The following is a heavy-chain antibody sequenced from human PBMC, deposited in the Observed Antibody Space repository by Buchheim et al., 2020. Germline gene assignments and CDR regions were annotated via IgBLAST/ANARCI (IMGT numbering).Heavy chain of an antibody. V-gene: IGHV3-33*01. CDR1: GFTFSSYG. Sequence: QVQLVESGGGVVQPGRSLRLSCAASGFTFSSYGMHWVRQAPGKGLEWVAVIWYDGSNNYYADSVKGRFPISRDNSKNTLYLQMNSLRADDTAVYYCARDYPGVVATHYYYYNGMDVWGQGTT. J-gene: IGHJ6*02. D-gene: IGHD2-15*01. CDR2: IWYDGSNN. CDR3: ARDYPGVVATHYYYYNGMDV.